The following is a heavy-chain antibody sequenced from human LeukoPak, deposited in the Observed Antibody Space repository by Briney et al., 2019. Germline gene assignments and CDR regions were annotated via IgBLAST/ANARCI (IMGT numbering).Heavy chain of an antibody. D-gene: IGHD3-22*01. CDR3: ASQHYYDSSGYLEDFDY. J-gene: IGHJ4*02. V-gene: IGHV3-21*01. CDR1: GFTFSSYS. Sequence: PGGSLRLSCAASGFTFSSYSMNWVRQAPGKGLEWVSSISSSSSYIYYADSVKGRFTISRDNAKNSLYLQMNSLRAEDTAVYYCASQHYYDSSGYLEDFDYWGQGTLVTVSS. CDR2: ISSSSSYI.